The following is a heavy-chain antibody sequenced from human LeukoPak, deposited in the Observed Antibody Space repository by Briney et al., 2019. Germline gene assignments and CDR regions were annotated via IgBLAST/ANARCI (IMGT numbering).Heavy chain of an antibody. CDR3: AREGFYLFDY. J-gene: IGHJ4*02. V-gene: IGHV3-7*05. Sequence: GGSLCLFCAASGFTFSTYWMTWVRQAPGEGLEWLAHIKQDGSEKYYVDSVKGRFTISRDNAKNSLYLQMNSLRAEDTAVYYCAREGFYLFDYWGLGTLVTVSS. CDR1: GFTFSTYW. CDR2: IKQDGSEK.